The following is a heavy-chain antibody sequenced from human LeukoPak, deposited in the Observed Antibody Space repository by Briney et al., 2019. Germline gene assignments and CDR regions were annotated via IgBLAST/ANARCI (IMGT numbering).Heavy chain of an antibody. CDR3: VKVGSPQLYGDFLGPDY. CDR1: GFTFSSYA. Sequence: PGGSLRLSCSASGFTFSSYAMHWVRQAPGKRLEYVSAISSNGGSTYYADSVTGRFTISRDNSKNTLYLQMSSLRAEDTAVYYCVKVGSPQLYGDFLGPDYWGQGTLVTVSS. D-gene: IGHD4-17*01. V-gene: IGHV3-64D*06. J-gene: IGHJ4*02. CDR2: ISSNGGST.